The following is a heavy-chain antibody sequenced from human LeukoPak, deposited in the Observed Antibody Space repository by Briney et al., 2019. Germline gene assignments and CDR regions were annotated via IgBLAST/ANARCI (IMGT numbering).Heavy chain of an antibody. CDR3: ARNTRSGYYQLPPDY. Sequence: SETLSLTCTVSGGSISSNSYCWGWIRQPPGKGLEWIGSISYSGSTYYNPSLKTRVTMSIDTSKNQFSLELSSVTAADTAVYYCARNTRSGYYQLPPDYWGQGTLVTVSS. CDR1: GGSISSNSYC. CDR2: ISYSGST. D-gene: IGHD3-22*01. V-gene: IGHV4-39*07. J-gene: IGHJ4*02.